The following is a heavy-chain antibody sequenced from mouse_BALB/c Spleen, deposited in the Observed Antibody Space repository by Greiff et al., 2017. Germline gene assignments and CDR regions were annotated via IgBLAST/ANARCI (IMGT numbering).Heavy chain of an antibody. CDR3: TRLTGTGYFDY. CDR1: GFTFSNYW. D-gene: IGHD4-1*01. J-gene: IGHJ2*01. V-gene: IGHV6-6*02. Sequence: EVQLVESGGGLVQPGGSMKLSCVASGFTFSNYWMNWVRQSPEKGLEWVAEIRLKSNNYATHYAESVKGRFTISRDDSKSSVYLQMNNLRAEDTGIYYCTRLTGTGYFDYWGQGTTLTVSS. CDR2: IRLKSNNYAT.